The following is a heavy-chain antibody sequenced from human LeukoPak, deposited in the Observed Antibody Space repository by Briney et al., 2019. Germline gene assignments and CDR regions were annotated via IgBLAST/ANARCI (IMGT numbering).Heavy chain of an antibody. V-gene: IGHV4-4*02. CDR1: GGSISSSNW. D-gene: IGHD1-26*01. J-gene: IGHJ4*02. CDR3: ARDEGSYFTFDY. CDR2: IYHSGST. Sequence: SETLSLTCSVSGGSISSSNWWSWVRQPPGKGLEWIGEIYHSGSTNYNPSLKSRVTISVDKSKNQFSLKLSSVTAADTAVYYCARDEGSYFTFDYWGQGTLVTVSS.